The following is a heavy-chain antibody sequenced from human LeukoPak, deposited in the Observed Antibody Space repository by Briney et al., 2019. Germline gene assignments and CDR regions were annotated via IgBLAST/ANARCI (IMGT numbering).Heavy chain of an antibody. CDR3: ARKIAVAGPAHAFDI. D-gene: IGHD6-19*01. CDR1: GGSISSYY. V-gene: IGHV4-59*01. CDR2: IYYSGST. J-gene: IGHJ3*02. Sequence: SETLSLTCTVSGGSISSYYWSWIRQPPGKGLEWIGYIYYSGSTNYNPSLKSRVTISVDTSKNQCSLKLSSVTAADTAVYYCARKIAVAGPAHAFDIWGQGTMVTVSS.